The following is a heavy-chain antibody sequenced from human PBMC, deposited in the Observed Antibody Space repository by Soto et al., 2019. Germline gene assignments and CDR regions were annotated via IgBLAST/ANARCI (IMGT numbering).Heavy chain of an antibody. CDR1: QFTFSRYW. D-gene: IGHD1-26*01. J-gene: IGHJ5*02. CDR3: VRVATGSYDWFDP. Sequence: EVQLVESGGGVVQPGGSLRLSCAASQFTFSRYWMHWVRQAPGKGLMWVSRINSDGSRTTYADSVKGRFTISRDNAKNTLFLQMNSLRAEDSAVYYCVRVATGSYDWFDPWGQGTLVTVSS. CDR2: INSDGSRT. V-gene: IGHV3-74*03.